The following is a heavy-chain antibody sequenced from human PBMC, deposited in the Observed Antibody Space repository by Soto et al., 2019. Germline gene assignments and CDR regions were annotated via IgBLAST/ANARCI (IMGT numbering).Heavy chain of an antibody. Sequence: GSLRLSCAASGFTFGTYAMHWVRQAPGKGLGWVAVIYYDGSNRYYGDAVKGRFTISRDNSKSTLYLQMSSLRAEDTAVYYCARAFCTNGVCYYFFDHWGHGTQVTVSS. V-gene: IGHV3-33*01. CDR3: ARAFCTNGVCYYFFDH. D-gene: IGHD2-8*01. J-gene: IGHJ4*01. CDR2: IYYDGSNR. CDR1: GFTFGTYA.